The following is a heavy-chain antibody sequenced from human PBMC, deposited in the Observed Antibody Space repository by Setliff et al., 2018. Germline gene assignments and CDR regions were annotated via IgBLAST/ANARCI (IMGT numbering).Heavy chain of an antibody. J-gene: IGHJ6*03. CDR2: IGIYNGDT. D-gene: IGHD2-15*01. CDR3: ARVRDCSGGICHRGFHHYMDV. CDR1: GYTFSRYG. V-gene: IGHV1-18*01. Sequence: ASVKVSCKASGYTFSRYGFSWVRQAPGQGLEWMGWIGIYNGDTNYAQKLQGRVTMTTDTSTSTAYMELRSLRPDDTAVYYCARVRDCSGGICHRGFHHYMDVWGKGTTVTVSS.